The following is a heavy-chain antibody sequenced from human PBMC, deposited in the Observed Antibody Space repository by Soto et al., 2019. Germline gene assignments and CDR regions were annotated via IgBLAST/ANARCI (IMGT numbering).Heavy chain of an antibody. CDR2: IIPIFGTA. Sequence: QVQLVQSGAEVKKPGSSVKVSCKASGGTFSSYAISWVRQAPGQGLEWMGGIIPIFGTANYAQKFQGRVTITVDAPTSTAYRELSSLISEDTAVYYCASAYYYDSSGYFPLDYWGQGTLVTVSS. V-gene: IGHV1-69*12. J-gene: IGHJ4*02. CDR3: ASAYYYDSSGYFPLDY. CDR1: GGTFSSYA. D-gene: IGHD3-22*01.